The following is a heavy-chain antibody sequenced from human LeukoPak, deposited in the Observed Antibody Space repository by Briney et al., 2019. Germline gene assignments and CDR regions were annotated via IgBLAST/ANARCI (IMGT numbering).Heavy chain of an antibody. D-gene: IGHD2-21*02. CDR3: ARIDGDRHPIEY. CDR1: GFTFSSYG. Sequence: GRSLRLSCAASGFTFSSYGMHWVRQAPGKGLEWVAVIWYDGTNKYYADSVKGRFTISRDNSKNTLYLQMNSLRAEDTAVYYCARIDGDRHPIEYWGQGTLVTVSS. V-gene: IGHV3-33*01. J-gene: IGHJ4*02. CDR2: IWYDGTNK.